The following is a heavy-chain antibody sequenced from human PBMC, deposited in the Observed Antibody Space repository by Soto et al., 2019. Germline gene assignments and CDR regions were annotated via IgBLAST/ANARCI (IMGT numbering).Heavy chain of an antibody. V-gene: IGHV4-59*01. CDR3: ARAEDYNNYYYYGMDV. J-gene: IGHJ6*02. D-gene: IGHD1-1*01. CDR2: IYYSGST. Sequence: QVQLQESGPGLVKPSETLSLTCTVSGGSISSYYWSWIRQPPGKGLEWIGYIYYSGSTNYNPSLKSRVTISVDTSKNQFSLKLSSVTAADTAVYYCARAEDYNNYYYYGMDVWGQGTTVTVSS. CDR1: GGSISSYY.